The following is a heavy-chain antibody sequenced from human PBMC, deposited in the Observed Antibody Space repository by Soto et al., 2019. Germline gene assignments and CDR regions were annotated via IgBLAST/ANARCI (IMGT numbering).Heavy chain of an antibody. CDR1: GGSISSSNW. CDR2: IYHSGNT. J-gene: IGHJ4*02. V-gene: IGHV4-4*02. Sequence: QVQLQESGPGLVKPSGPLSLTCAVSGGSISSSNWWSWVRQPPGKGLEWIGEIYHSGNTNYNQSLKSRVTMAVDKSRNQFSLKLSSVTAADTAVYYCARRWGEGRVDYWGQGTLVTVSS. D-gene: IGHD3-10*01. CDR3: ARRWGEGRVDY.